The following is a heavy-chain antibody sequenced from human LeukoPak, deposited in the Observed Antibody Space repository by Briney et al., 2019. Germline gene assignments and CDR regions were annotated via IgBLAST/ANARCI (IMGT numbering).Heavy chain of an antibody. CDR1: GYTFTSYG. CDR2: VSAYNGNT. J-gene: IGHJ4*02. CDR3: ARVLGGSYPAFFDY. Sequence: GASVKVSCKASGYTFTSYGISWVRQAPGQGLEWMGWVSAYNGNTNYAQKLQGRVTMTTDTSTSTAYMELRSLRSDDTAVYYCARVLGGSYPAFFDYWGQGTLVTVSS. D-gene: IGHD1-26*01. V-gene: IGHV1-18*01.